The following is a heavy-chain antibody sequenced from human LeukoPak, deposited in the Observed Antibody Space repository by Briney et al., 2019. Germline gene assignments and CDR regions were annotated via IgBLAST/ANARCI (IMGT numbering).Heavy chain of an antibody. CDR2: INPNSGGT. Sequence: ASVKVSCKASGYTFTGYYMHWVRQAPGQGLEWMGWINPNSGGTNYAQKFQGRVTMTRDTSASTAYMELSSLRSEDTAVYYCARAGYYYDSSGYYYLYYFDYWGQGTLVTVSS. CDR1: GYTFTGYY. V-gene: IGHV1-2*02. D-gene: IGHD3-22*01. CDR3: ARAGYYYDSSGYYYLYYFDY. J-gene: IGHJ4*02.